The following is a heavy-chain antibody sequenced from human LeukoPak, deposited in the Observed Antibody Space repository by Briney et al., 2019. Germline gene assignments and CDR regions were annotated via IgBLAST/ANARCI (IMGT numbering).Heavy chain of an antibody. Sequence: GGSLRLSCAASGFTFSSYSMSWVRQAPGKGLEWVSYISSSRSTIYYADSVKGRFTISRDNAKNSLYLQMNSLRAEDTAVYYCAREYCSSTSCLYDYWGQGTLVTVSS. J-gene: IGHJ4*02. V-gene: IGHV3-48*01. CDR1: GFTFSSYS. D-gene: IGHD2-2*01. CDR3: AREYCSSTSCLYDY. CDR2: ISSSRSTI.